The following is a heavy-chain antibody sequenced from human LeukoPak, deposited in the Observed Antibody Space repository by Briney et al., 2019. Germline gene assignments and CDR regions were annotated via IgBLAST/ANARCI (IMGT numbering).Heavy chain of an antibody. CDR3: AKDPNGDYIGTFDI. CDR1: GFTFSSYA. CDR2: ISYDGSNK. Sequence: GRSLRLSCAASGFTFSSYAMHWVRQAPGKGLEWVAVISYDGSNKYYAASVQGRFTISRDNSKNTLYLQMNSLRAEDTAVYYCAKDPNGDYIGTFDIWGQGTLVTVSS. J-gene: IGHJ3*02. D-gene: IGHD4-17*01. V-gene: IGHV3-30-3*01.